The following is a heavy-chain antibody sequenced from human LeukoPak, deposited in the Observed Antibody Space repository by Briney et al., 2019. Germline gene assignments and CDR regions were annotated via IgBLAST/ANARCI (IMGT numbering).Heavy chain of an antibody. D-gene: IGHD5-18*01. V-gene: IGHV1-69*04. CDR3: ARDQGLTAPPPYSLDV. CDR2: IIPVLNIT. Sequence: ASVKVSCKTSGGTFSSSAITWVRQAPGQGLEWMGRIIPVLNITRYTQKFQGRVTITADTSTSTVYMELSSLRSEETAVYYCARDQGLTAPPPYSLDVWGQGTTVIVSS. CDR1: GGTFSSSA. J-gene: IGHJ6*02.